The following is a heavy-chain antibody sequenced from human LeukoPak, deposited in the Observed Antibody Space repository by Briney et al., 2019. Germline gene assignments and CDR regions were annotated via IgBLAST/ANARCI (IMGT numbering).Heavy chain of an antibody. CDR3: ARLATTETYYYDSSGYYGDDY. J-gene: IGHJ4*02. D-gene: IGHD3-22*01. Sequence: GASVKVSCKASGYTFTSYDINWVRQATGQGLEWMGWMNPNSGNTGYAQKFQGRVTMTRNTSISTAHMELSSLRSEDTAVYYCARLATTETYYYDSSGYYGDDYWGQGTLVTVSS. CDR2: MNPNSGNT. CDR1: GYTFTSYD. V-gene: IGHV1-8*01.